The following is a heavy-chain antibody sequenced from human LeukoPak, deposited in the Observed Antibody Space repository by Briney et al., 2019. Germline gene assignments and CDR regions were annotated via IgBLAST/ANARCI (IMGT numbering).Heavy chain of an antibody. CDR2: IYHSGST. CDR1: GGSISSYY. CDR3: ARVTVADYDTSGYYDY. J-gene: IGHJ4*02. D-gene: IGHD3-22*01. Sequence: SETLSLTCTVSGGSISSYYWSWIRQPPGKGLEWIGYIYHSGSTYYNPSLKSRVTISVDRSKNQFSLKLSSVTAADTAVYYCARVTVADYDTSGYYDYWGQGTLVTVSS. V-gene: IGHV4-59*12.